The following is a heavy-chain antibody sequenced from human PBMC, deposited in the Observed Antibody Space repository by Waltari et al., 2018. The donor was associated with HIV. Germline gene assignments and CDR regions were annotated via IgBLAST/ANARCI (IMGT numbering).Heavy chain of an antibody. CDR2: IYTSGGT. Sequence: QVQLQESGPGLVKPSQTLSLTCTVSGGSISSGSYYWSWIRQPAGKGLEWIGRIYTSGGTNYNPSLKIRVTISVDTSKNQFSLKLSSVTAADAAVYYCARDRNYYYDSSGYFFNAFDIWGQGTMVTVSS. V-gene: IGHV4-61*02. CDR1: GGSISSGSYY. D-gene: IGHD3-22*01. J-gene: IGHJ3*02. CDR3: ARDRNYYYDSSGYFFNAFDI.